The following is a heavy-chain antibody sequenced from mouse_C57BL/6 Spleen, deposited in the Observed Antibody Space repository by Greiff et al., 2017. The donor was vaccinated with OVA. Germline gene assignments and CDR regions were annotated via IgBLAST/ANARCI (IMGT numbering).Heavy chain of an antibody. CDR2: IHPNSGST. CDR3: ARQAYGYEDYAMDY. J-gene: IGHJ4*01. V-gene: IGHV1-64*01. CDR1: GYTFTSYW. D-gene: IGHD2-2*01. Sequence: QVQLQQPGAELVKPGASVKLSCKASGYTFTSYWMHWVKQRPGQGLEWIGMIHPNSGSTNYNEKFKSKATLTVDKSSSTAYMQLSSLTSEDSAVDYCARQAYGYEDYAMDYWGQGTSVTVSS.